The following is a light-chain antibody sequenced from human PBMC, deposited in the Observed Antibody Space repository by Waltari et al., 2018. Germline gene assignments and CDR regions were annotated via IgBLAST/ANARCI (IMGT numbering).Light chain of an antibody. Sequence: EVMLTQSPGTLSLSPGERATLSCRASQSVSRTLAWYQQKPGQAPRLLIYDASRRATGIPDRFSGSGSGTDCSLTISRLEPEDFAVYYCQKYGTLPATFGQGTKVEIK. CDR1: QSVSRT. CDR3: QKYGTLPAT. J-gene: IGKJ1*01. V-gene: IGKV3-20*01. CDR2: DAS.